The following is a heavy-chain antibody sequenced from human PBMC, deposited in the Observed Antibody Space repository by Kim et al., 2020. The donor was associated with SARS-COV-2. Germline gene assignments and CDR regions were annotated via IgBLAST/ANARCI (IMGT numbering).Heavy chain of an antibody. Sequence: SVKGLFAISRDNAKNTLYQQMNSRGAEDTAVYYCARDGAADTAMVPGMDVWGKGTTVTVSS. V-gene: IGHV3-74*01. J-gene: IGHJ6*03. CDR3: ARDGAADTAMVPGMDV. D-gene: IGHD5-18*01.